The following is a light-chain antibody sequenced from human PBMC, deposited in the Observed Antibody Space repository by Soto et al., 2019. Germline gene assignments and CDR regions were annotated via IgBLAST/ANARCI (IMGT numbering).Light chain of an antibody. CDR1: SSDVGGYNY. CDR2: DVS. CDR3: SSYTSSSSSRV. J-gene: IGLJ1*01. Sequence: QSVLTQPASVSGSPGQSITISCTGTSSDVGGYNYVSWYQQHPGKAPKLMIYDVSNRPSGVSNRFSGSKSGNTASLTISGLQAEDEADYYRSSYTSSSSSRVFGTGTKVTVL. V-gene: IGLV2-14*01.